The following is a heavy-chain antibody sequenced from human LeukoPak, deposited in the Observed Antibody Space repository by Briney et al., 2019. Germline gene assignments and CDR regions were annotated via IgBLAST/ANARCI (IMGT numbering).Heavy chain of an antibody. CDR1: GGSISSSSYY. CDR3: ARWEGGSYYDFDY. CDR2: INHSGST. Sequence: SETLSLTCTVSGGSISSSSYYWGWIRQPPGKGLEWIGEINHSGSTNYNPSLKSRVTISVDTSKNQFSLKLSSVTAADTAVYYCARWEGGSYYDFDYWGQGTLVTVSS. J-gene: IGHJ4*02. V-gene: IGHV4-39*07. D-gene: IGHD1-26*01.